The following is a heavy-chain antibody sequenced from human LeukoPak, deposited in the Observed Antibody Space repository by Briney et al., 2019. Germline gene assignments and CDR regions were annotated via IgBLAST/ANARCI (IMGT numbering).Heavy chain of an antibody. CDR3: ARGGNRYCSGGSCYMFDY. D-gene: IGHD2-15*01. J-gene: IGHJ4*02. V-gene: IGHV3-13*01. Sequence: GGPLRLSCAASGFTFSSYDMHWVRQATGKGLEWVSAIGTAGDTYYPGSVKGRFTISRENAKNSLYLQMNSLRAGDTAVYYCARGGNRYCSGGSCYMFDYWGQGTLVTVSS. CDR1: GFTFSSYD. CDR2: IGTAGDT.